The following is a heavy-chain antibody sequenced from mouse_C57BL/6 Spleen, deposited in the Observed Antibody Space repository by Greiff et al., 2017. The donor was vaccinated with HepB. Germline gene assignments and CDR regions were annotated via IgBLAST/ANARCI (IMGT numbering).Heavy chain of an antibody. CDR1: GYTFTNYW. Sequence: VQLQQSGAELVRPGTSVKMSCKASGYTFTNYWIGWAKQRPGHGLEWIGDIYPGGGYTNYNEKFKGKATLTADKSSSTAYMQFSSLTSEDSAFYYCAREDGYYFFDYWGQGTTLTVSS. CDR3: AREDGYYFFDY. J-gene: IGHJ2*01. D-gene: IGHD2-3*01. V-gene: IGHV1-63*01. CDR2: IYPGGGYT.